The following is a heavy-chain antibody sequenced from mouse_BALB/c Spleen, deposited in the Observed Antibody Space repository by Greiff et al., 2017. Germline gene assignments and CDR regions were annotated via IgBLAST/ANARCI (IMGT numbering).Heavy chain of an antibody. V-gene: IGHV5-9-3*01. CDR1: GFTFSSYA. J-gene: IGHJ1*01. Sequence: EVKLEESGGGLVKPGGSLKLSCAASGFTFSSYAMSWVRQTPEKRLEWVATISSGGSYTYYPDSVKGRFTISRDNAKNTLYLQMSSLRSEDTAMYYCARQGYGSSWYFDVWGAGTTVTVSS. CDR3: ARQGYGSSWYFDV. D-gene: IGHD1-1*01. CDR2: ISSGGSYT.